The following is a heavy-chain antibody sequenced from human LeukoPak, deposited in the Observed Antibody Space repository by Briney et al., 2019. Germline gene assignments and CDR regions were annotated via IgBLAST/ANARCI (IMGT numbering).Heavy chain of an antibody. CDR3: TRGERLGLDS. J-gene: IGHJ4*02. V-gene: IGHV4-59*01. CDR2: ISYSRSS. CDR1: GASITTYY. Sequence: PSETLSLTCTVSGASITTYYWSWIRHSPGKGLEWIGYISYSRSSNYNPSLTSRVTISVDTSKNQFSLKRTSVTAADTAVYYCTRGERLGLDSWGQGTLVTVSS. D-gene: IGHD6-19*01.